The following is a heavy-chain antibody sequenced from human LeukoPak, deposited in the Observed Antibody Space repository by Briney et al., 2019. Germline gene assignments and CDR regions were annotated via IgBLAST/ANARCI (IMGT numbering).Heavy chain of an antibody. CDR2: IKPDESEK. J-gene: IGHJ4*02. Sequence: GGSLRLSCAASGFTFSSYSMNWVRQAPGKGLEWVANIKPDESEKYYVDSVKGRFTISRDNAKNSLYLQMNSLRAEDTAVYYCARDLASSGWSPGYWGQGTLVTVSS. V-gene: IGHV3-7*04. D-gene: IGHD6-19*01. CDR1: GFTFSSYS. CDR3: ARDLASSGWSPGY.